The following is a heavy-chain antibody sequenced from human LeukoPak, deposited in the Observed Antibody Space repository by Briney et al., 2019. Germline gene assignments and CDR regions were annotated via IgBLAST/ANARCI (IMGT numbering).Heavy chain of an antibody. J-gene: IGHJ4*02. CDR1: GLTFRDAW. CDR2: IKSLAAGGTT. V-gene: IGHV3-15*01. Sequence: GGSLRLSCVVSGLTFRDAWVTWVRQAPGKGLEWVGHIKSLAAGGTTDYAAPVKGRFTISRVDSRDTVYLQMNSLKTEDTAVYFCTHDSSGYYSLHSWGQGTLVTVSS. CDR3: THDSSGYYSLHS. D-gene: IGHD3-22*01.